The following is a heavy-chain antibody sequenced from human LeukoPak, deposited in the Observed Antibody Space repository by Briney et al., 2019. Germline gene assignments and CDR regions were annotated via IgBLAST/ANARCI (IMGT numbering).Heavy chain of an antibody. V-gene: IGHV3-7*01. D-gene: IGHD3-10*01. CDR2: IKQDGSEK. CDR3: ARDLGAGDSGTSYFDY. J-gene: IGHJ4*02. CDR1: GFTFSSYW. Sequence: GGSLRLSCAASGFTFSSYWMNWVRQAPGKGLEWAVNIKQDGSEKYYVDSVKGRFTISRDNAKNSLFLQMNNVRTEDTAVYYCARDLGAGDSGTSYFDYWGQGTLVTVSS.